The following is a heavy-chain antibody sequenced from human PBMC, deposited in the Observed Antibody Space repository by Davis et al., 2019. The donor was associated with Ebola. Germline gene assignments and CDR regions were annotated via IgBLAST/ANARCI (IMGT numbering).Heavy chain of an antibody. CDR1: GFTFSSYA. Sequence: GESLKISCAASGFTFSSYAMTWVRQAPGKGLEWVSSISSSSSYIYYADSVKDRFTISRDNSKNTLYLQMNSLRAEDTAVYYCAKVGGSGSYYVGSFDYWGQGTLVTVSS. CDR2: ISSSSSYI. V-gene: IGHV3-21*04. J-gene: IGHJ4*02. D-gene: IGHD3-10*01. CDR3: AKVGGSGSYYVGSFDY.